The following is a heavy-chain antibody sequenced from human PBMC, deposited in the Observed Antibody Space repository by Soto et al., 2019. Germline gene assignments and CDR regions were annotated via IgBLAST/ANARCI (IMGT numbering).Heavy chain of an antibody. D-gene: IGHD6-13*01. CDR2: ISYDGSNK. CDR1: GFTFSSYG. J-gene: IGHJ6*03. CDR3: AKGWYSMTLYYYYMDV. Sequence: PGGSLRLSCAASGFTFSSYGMHWVRQAPGKGLEWVAVISYDGSNKYYADSVKGRFTISRDNSKNTLYLQMNSLRAEDTAVYYCAKGWYSMTLYYYYMDVWGKGTTVTVSS. V-gene: IGHV3-30*18.